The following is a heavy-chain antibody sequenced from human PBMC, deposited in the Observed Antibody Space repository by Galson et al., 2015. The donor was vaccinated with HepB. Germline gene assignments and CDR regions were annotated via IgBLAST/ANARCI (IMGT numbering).Heavy chain of an antibody. V-gene: IGHV1-18*01. CDR1: GYTFTNYG. CDR2: ISAYNGNI. CDR3: ARSFINMGPGTFQI. Sequence: SVKVSCKASGYTFTNYGIYWVRQAPGQGLEWMGWISAYNGNINYAQKFQGRVTMTTDTSTNTAFLELKSLRFDDTAVYYCARSFINMGPGTFQIWGQGTMVAVSS. D-gene: IGHD2/OR15-2a*01. J-gene: IGHJ3*02.